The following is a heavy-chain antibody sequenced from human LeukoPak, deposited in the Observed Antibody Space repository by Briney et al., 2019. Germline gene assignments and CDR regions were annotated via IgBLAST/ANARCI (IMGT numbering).Heavy chain of an antibody. V-gene: IGHV4-34*01. CDR2: INHSGST. CDR3: ATPRDCSSTSCYLFDY. J-gene: IGHJ4*02. D-gene: IGHD2-2*01. CDR1: GGSFSGYY. Sequence: ETLSLTCAVYGGSFSGYYWSWIRQPPGKGLEWIGEINHSGSTNYNPSLKSRVTISVDTSKNQFSLKLSSVTAADTAVYYCATPRDCSSTSCYLFDYWGQGTLVTVSS.